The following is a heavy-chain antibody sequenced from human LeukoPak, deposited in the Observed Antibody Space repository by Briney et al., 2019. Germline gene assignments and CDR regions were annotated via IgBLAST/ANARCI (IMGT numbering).Heavy chain of an antibody. CDR3: ARDLALYDFWSGYRYYYMDV. CDR1: GGTFSSYA. V-gene: IGHV1-69*06. Sequence: SVKVSFKASGGTFSSYAISWVRQAPGQGLEWMGGIIPIFGAANYAQKFQGRVTITADKSTSTAYMELSSLRSEDTAVYYCARDLALYDFWSGYRYYYMDVWGKGTTVTVSS. CDR2: IIPIFGAA. J-gene: IGHJ6*03. D-gene: IGHD3-3*01.